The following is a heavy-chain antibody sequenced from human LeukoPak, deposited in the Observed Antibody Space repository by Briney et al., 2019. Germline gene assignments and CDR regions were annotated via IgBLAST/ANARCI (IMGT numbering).Heavy chain of an antibody. CDR3: ARDALRNRHWGAWFDP. V-gene: IGHV1-2*02. CDR1: GYTFTGYY. Sequence: ASVTVSCKASGYTFTGYYMHWVRQAPGQGLEWMGWINPNSGGTNYAQKFQGRVTMTRDTSISTAYMELSRLRSDDTAVYYCARDALRNRHWGAWFDPWGQGTLVTASS. D-gene: IGHD7-27*01. J-gene: IGHJ5*02. CDR2: INPNSGGT.